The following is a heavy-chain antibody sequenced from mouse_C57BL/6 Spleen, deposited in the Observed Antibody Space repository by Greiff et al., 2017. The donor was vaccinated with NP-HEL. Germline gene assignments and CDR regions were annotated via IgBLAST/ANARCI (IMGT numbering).Heavy chain of an antibody. CDR2: IYPGDGDT. CDR1: GYAFSSSW. Sequence: VQLQQSGPELVKPGASVKISCKASGYAFSSSWMNWVKQRPGKGLEWIGRIYPGDGDTNYNGKFKGKATLTADKSSSTAYMQLSSLTSEDSAVYFCASQGGYFDVWGTGTTVTVSS. V-gene: IGHV1-82*01. CDR3: ASQGGYFDV. J-gene: IGHJ1*03.